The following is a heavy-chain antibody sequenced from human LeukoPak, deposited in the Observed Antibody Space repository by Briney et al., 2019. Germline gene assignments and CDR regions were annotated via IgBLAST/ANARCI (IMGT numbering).Heavy chain of an antibody. V-gene: IGHV4-59*08. CDR2: IYNTGNS. D-gene: IGHD3-10*01. CDR3: ARLGKMNLVQGVFWYFDL. CDR1: GGSVSSDS. J-gene: IGHJ2*01. Sequence: SETLSLTCTVSGGSVSSDSWNWIRQSPGKGLEWIGYIYNTGNSNHNPSLKNRVTISFDKSKSQLSLVLTSVTATDTAISYCARLGKMNLVQGVFWYFDLWGRGTLVTVSS.